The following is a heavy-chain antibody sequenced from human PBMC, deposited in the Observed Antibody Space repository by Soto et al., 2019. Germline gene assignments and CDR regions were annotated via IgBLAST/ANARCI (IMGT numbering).Heavy chain of an antibody. CDR1: GGSFSGYY. D-gene: IGHD1-1*01. CDR3: TKGATSPFDS. Sequence: PSETLSLTCAVYGGSFSGYYWIWIRQPPGKGLEWIGEINHSGSTNYNPSLKSRVTISVDTSKNQFSLKLSSVTASDTAIYYCTKGATSPFDSWGQGTRVTVSS. CDR2: INHSGST. V-gene: IGHV4-34*03. J-gene: IGHJ4*02.